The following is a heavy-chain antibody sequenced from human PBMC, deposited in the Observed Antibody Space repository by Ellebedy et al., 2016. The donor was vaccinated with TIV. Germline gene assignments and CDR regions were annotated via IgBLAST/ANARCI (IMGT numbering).Heavy chain of an antibody. Sequence: MPSETLSPTCTAPGGSISSYYWSWIRQPPGKGLEWIGYIYYSGSTNYNPSLKSRVTISVDTSKNQFSLKLSSVTAADTAVYYCARGGSSSWYSGKLDYWGQGTLVTVSS. D-gene: IGHD6-13*01. CDR1: GGSISSYY. CDR3: ARGGSSSWYSGKLDY. V-gene: IGHV4-59*08. J-gene: IGHJ4*02. CDR2: IYYSGST.